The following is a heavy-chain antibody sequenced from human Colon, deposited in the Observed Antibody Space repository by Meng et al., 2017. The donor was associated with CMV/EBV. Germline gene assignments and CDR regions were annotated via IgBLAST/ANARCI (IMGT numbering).Heavy chain of an antibody. J-gene: IGHJ4*02. CDR3: ARGRRDIGFDS. CDR2: IGGGAGVT. CDR1: GISISDYY. Sequence: QVHLVESGGGSVTLGRSLRLSCAASGISISDYYVSWIRQSPGKGLEWISYIGGGAGVTYYADSLEGRFTISRDNARQSLYLQMATLRVEDTAIYYCARGRRDIGFDSWGQGALVTVSS. D-gene: IGHD2-15*01. V-gene: IGHV3-11*01.